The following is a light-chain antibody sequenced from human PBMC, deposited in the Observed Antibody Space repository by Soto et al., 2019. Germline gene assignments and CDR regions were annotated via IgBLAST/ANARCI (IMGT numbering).Light chain of an antibody. CDR1: QRIRSNY. V-gene: IGKV3D-20*01. CDR2: DAS. Sequence: EIVLTQSPATLSLSPGERATLSCGANQRIRSNYLAWYQQRAGLPPRLLIYDASTRVTGIPDRFSGSGSGTDFTLTISRLEPEDFAVYYCQQYGSSPPATFGQGTKVEIK. CDR3: QQYGSSPPAT. J-gene: IGKJ1*01.